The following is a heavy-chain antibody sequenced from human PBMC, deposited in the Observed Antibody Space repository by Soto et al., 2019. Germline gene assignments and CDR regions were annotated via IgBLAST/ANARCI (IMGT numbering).Heavy chain of an antibody. CDR1: GFTVSSNY. V-gene: IGHV3-53*01. Sequence: GGSLRLSCAASGFTVSSNYMSWVRQAPGKGLEWVSVIYSGGSTYYADSVKGRFTISRDNSKNTLYLQMNSLRAEDTAVYYCAKEQVVVVLNWFDPWGQGTLVTVSS. J-gene: IGHJ5*02. CDR2: IYSGGST. CDR3: AKEQVVVVLNWFDP. D-gene: IGHD3-22*01.